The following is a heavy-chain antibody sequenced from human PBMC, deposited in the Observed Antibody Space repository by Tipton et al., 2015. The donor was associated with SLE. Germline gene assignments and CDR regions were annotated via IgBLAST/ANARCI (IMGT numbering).Heavy chain of an antibody. Sequence: TLSLTCTVSGGSISRSNYYWGWIRRPPGRGLEWIGTISYSGNTYYNPSLKSRVTISVDTSKNQFSLKLSSVTAADTAVYYCARGEQLAHFDYWGQGTLVTVSS. D-gene: IGHD6-13*01. CDR2: ISYSGNT. V-gene: IGHV4-39*07. CDR1: GGSISRSNYY. J-gene: IGHJ4*02. CDR3: ARGEQLAHFDY.